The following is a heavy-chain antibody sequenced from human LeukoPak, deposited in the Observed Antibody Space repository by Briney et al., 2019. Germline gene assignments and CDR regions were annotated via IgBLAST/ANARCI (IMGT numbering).Heavy chain of an antibody. D-gene: IGHD4-23*01. J-gene: IGHJ4*02. CDR1: GGTFSKYT. CDR3: AKDTVVRSDY. CDR2: ITPLFGTA. V-gene: IGHV1-69*01. Sequence: SVKVSCKASGGTFSKYTISWVRQRPGQGLEWMGGITPLFGTANYAQKFQGRVTITADESASTAYMELSSLRSEDTAVYYCAKDTVVRSDYWGQGTLVTVSS.